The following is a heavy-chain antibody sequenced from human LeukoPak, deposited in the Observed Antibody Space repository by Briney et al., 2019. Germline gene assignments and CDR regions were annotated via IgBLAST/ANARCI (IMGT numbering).Heavy chain of an antibody. CDR1: GFTFSSYG. V-gene: IGHV3-33*01. CDR3: ARDHGVAAAGTGFDY. CDR2: IWYDGSNK. D-gene: IGHD6-13*01. J-gene: IGHJ4*02. Sequence: GGSLRLSCAASGFTFSSYGMHWVRQAPGKGLEWVAVIWYDGSNKYYADSVKGRFTISRDNSKNTLYLQMNSLRAEDTAAYYCARDHGVAAAGTGFDYWGQGTLVTVSS.